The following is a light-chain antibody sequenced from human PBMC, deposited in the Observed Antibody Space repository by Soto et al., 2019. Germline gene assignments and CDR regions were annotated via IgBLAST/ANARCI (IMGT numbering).Light chain of an antibody. J-gene: IGKJ4*01. Sequence: EIVLTQSPDTLSLSPGERATLSCRASQSVSSSSVAWYQQKPGQAPRLLIYDASSRATGIPDRFSGGGSGTDFTLTSSRLEPEDFAVYYCQQFSSYPLTFGGGTKVDIK. CDR1: QSVSSSS. CDR2: DAS. V-gene: IGKV3-20*01. CDR3: QQFSSYPLT.